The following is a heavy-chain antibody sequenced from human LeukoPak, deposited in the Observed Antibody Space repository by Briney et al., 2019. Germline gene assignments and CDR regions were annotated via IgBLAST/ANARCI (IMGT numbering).Heavy chain of an antibody. Sequence: GASLKVSCKASDYTFSSYGISWVRQAPGQGLEWMGWISGYNGNTKYAQNLQGRVTMTTDTSATTAYMELRSLRSDDTAVYYCARGRYYDSGGYDEAFDIWGQGTAVTVSS. CDR2: ISGYNGNT. D-gene: IGHD3-22*01. V-gene: IGHV1-18*01. J-gene: IGHJ3*02. CDR1: DYTFSSYG. CDR3: ARGRYYDSGGYDEAFDI.